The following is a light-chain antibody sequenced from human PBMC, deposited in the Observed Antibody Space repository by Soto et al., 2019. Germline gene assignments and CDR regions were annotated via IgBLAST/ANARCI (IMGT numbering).Light chain of an antibody. Sequence: EIVLTQSPGTLSLSPGEGATLSCRASQSVSSSYLAWYQQKPGQAPRLLIYGASSRATGIPDRFSGSGSGTDLTLIISRLEYEDFSVYYCQQYGSLPWTFGQGTKVEIK. CDR2: GAS. V-gene: IGKV3-20*01. CDR3: QQYGSLPWT. CDR1: QSVSSSY. J-gene: IGKJ1*01.